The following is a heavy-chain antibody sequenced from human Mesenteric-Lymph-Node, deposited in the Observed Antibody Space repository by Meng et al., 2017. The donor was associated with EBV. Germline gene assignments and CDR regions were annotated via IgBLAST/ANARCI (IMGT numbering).Heavy chain of an antibody. D-gene: IGHD2-8*02. J-gene: IGHJ4*02. V-gene: IGHV4-34*12. CDR1: GGSLSGAY. CDR2: IIHGGSP. Sequence: QAHLRRGGAGLLKPSEPLSLTRAVNGGSLSGAYWNWIRQSPGKGLEWIGEIIHGGSPSYNPSLKGRVTISIDTSKNQLSLMLSSVTAADTAVYYCARRPTGIDYWGQGTLVTVSS. CDR3: ARRPTGIDY.